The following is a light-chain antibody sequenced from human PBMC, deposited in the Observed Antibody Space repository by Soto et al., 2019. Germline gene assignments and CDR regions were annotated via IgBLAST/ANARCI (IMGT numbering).Light chain of an antibody. Sequence: EIVLTQSPGTLSLSPGERATLSCRASQSVNSDYLAWYQQKPGQGPRVLMYGASNRATGIQDRFSGSGSGTDFTLTISRLEPDDFAVYYCQQYDSAPRTFGQGTKVEIK. CDR1: QSVNSDY. J-gene: IGKJ1*01. CDR3: QQYDSAPRT. V-gene: IGKV3-20*01. CDR2: GAS.